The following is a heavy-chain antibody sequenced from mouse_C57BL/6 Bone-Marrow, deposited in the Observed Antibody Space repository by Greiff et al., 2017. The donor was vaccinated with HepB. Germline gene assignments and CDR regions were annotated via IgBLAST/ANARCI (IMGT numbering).Heavy chain of an antibody. CDR1: GFSLTSYG. V-gene: IGHV2-5*01. J-gene: IGHJ4*01. CDR3: AKNRVYYGNHGGDYAMDY. CDR2: IWRGGST. D-gene: IGHD2-1*01. Sequence: QVQLKESGPGLVQPSQSLSITCTVSGFSLTSYGVHWVRQSPGKGLEWLGVIWRGGSTDYNAAFMSRLSITKDNSKSQVFFKMNSLQADDTAIYYCAKNRVYYGNHGGDYAMDYWGQGTSVTVSS.